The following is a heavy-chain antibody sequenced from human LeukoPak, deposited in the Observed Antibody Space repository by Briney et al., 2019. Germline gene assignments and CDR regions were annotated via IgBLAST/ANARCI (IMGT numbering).Heavy chain of an antibody. Sequence: LXLSXXXSGFXXXSYAMSWVRQAPGKGLEWVAVIWYDGSNKYYADSVKGRFTISRDNSKTTLYLQMNSLRAEDTAVYYCARTRHALHSSSWYRTSANRTPSTGYFDYWGQGTLVTVSS. CDR2: IWYDGSNK. D-gene: IGHD6-13*01. CDR1: GFXXXSYA. J-gene: IGHJ4*02. V-gene: IGHV3-33*08. CDR3: ARTRHALHSSSWYRTSANRTPSTGYFDY.